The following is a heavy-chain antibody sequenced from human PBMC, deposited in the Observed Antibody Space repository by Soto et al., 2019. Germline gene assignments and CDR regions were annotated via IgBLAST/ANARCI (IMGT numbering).Heavy chain of an antibody. J-gene: IGHJ6*02. D-gene: IGHD2-2*01. CDR3: AREVPAAPSRGPYYYGMDV. V-gene: IGHV3-7*01. Sequence: GESLKISCAASGFTFSNYVMTWVRQAPGKGLDWVANIKHDGSDKYYLGSVKGRFTISRDNAKNSLYLQMNSLRDEDTAVYACAREVPAAPSRGPYYYGMDVWGHGTTVTVSS. CDR2: IKHDGSDK. CDR1: GFTFSNYV.